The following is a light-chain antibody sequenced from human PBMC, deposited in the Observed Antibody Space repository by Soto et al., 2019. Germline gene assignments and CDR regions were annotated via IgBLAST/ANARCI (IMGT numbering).Light chain of an antibody. J-gene: IGKJ1*01. CDR2: GTS. Sequence: EIVLAQSPGTVSLSPGERATLSCRASQSITASYLAWYQQKPGQAPRLLIYGTSSRATGTPDRFSGSGSGTDFTLTISRLEPEDFAVYYCQQCGSSARTFGPGTKVDIK. V-gene: IGKV3-20*01. CDR1: QSITASY. CDR3: QQCGSSART.